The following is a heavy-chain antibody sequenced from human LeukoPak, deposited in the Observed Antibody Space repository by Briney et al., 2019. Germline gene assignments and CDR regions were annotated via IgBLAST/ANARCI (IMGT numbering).Heavy chain of an antibody. CDR3: ARTSYYDVSGYFDY. J-gene: IGHJ4*03. V-gene: IGHV1-46*01. D-gene: IGHD3-22*01. CDR1: GYSFIGYY. CDR2: INPSGGST. Sequence: ASVRVSPTAPGYSFIGYYIHWVRQAPGQGLEWMGIINPSGGSTSYAQKFQGRVTMTRDTSTSTVYMELSSLRSDDTAVYYCARTSYYDVSGYFDYWGQGSPGTVSS.